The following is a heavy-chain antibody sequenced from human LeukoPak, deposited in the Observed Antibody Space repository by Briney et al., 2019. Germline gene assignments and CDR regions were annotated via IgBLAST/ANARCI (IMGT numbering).Heavy chain of an antibody. D-gene: IGHD2-2*01. CDR3: ARYAKRDAFDI. J-gene: IGHJ3*02. CDR2: INHSGST. CDR1: GGSFSGYY. V-gene: IGHV4-34*01. Sequence: NTSETLSLTCAVYGGSFSGYYWSWIRQPPGKGLEWIGEINHSGSTNYNPSLKSRVTISVDTSKNQFSLKLSSVTAADTAVYYCARYAKRDAFDIWGQGTMVTVSS.